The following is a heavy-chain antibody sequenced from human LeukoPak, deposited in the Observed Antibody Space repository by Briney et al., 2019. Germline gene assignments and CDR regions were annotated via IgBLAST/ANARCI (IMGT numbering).Heavy chain of an antibody. CDR1: GFTFENYA. CDR3: ANGNPDLYSSSWDY. CDR2: VTWNSVTI. V-gene: IGHV3-9*01. D-gene: IGHD6-6*01. J-gene: IGHJ4*02. Sequence: GRSLRLSCAGSGFTFENYAMHWVRQAPGKGLEWVSGVTWNSVTIHYADSVKGRFTISRDNAKNSLYLQMDSLRAEDTALYYCANGNPDLYSSSWDYWGQGTLVTVSS.